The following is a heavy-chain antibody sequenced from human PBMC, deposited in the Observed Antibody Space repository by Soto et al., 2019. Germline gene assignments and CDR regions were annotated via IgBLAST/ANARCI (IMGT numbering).Heavy chain of an antibody. J-gene: IGHJ3*02. CDR1: GGTFSSYA. Sequence: QVRLVQSGAEVKKPGSSVKVSCKASGGTFSSYAISWVRQAPGQGLEWMGGIIPIFGTANYAQKFQGRVTITADESTSTAYMELSSLRSEDTAVYYCARETTVTTSMVSVRSDAFDIWGQGTMVTVSS. CDR3: ARETTVTTSMVSVRSDAFDI. V-gene: IGHV1-69*01. CDR2: IIPIFGTA. D-gene: IGHD4-17*01.